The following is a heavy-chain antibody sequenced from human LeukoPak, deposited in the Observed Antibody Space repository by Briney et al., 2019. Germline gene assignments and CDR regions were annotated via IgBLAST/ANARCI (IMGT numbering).Heavy chain of an antibody. J-gene: IGHJ4*02. V-gene: IGHV4-61*08. Sequence: PSETLSLTCTVSGASVSSGGYYWSWIRQPPGKGREWIGYIYYSGSTNYNPSLKSRVTISVDTSKNQFSLKVNSVTAADTAIYYCARRGGSGRSFDYWGQGTLVTVSS. CDR1: GASVSSGGYY. D-gene: IGHD3-10*01. CDR3: ARRGGSGRSFDY. CDR2: IYYSGST.